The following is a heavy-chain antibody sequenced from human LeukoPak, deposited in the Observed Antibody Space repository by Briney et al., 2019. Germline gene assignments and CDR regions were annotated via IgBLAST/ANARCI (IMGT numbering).Heavy chain of an antibody. CDR2: INHSGST. CDR1: GGSFSRYY. CDR3: ARGLAAAGKRRFDP. V-gene: IGHV4-34*01. Sequence: SETVSLTCAVYGGSFSRYYWSWLRQPPGKGLEWMGEINHSGSTNYNPALTSRGTISVDTSKNQFSLKLSSVTAADTAVHYCARGLAAAGKRRFDPWGQGPLVSVSS. J-gene: IGHJ5*02. D-gene: IGHD6-13*01.